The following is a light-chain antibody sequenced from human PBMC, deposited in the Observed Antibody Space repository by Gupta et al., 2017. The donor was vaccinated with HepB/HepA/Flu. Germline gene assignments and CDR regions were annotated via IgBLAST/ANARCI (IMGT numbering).Light chain of an antibody. Sequence: ITMTKSPSSLSASVGDRVTITCRASQSISSYLHWYQQKPGKAPKLLIYAASSLQSGVPSRFSGSGSGTDFTLTISSLQPEDVATYYWQQSNCTPCTFGPGTKVDIK. CDR1: QSISSY. CDR3: QQSNCTPCT. V-gene: IGKV1-39*01. J-gene: IGKJ3*01. CDR2: AAS.